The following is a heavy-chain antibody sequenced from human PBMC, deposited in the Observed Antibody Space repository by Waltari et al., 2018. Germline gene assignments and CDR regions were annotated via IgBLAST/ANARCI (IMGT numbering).Heavy chain of an antibody. V-gene: IGHV4-59*11. CDR3: ARVSIAIRTDAFDI. D-gene: IGHD2-2*02. Sequence: QVQLQESGPGLVKPSETLSLTCTVSGGSISSHYWSWIRQPPGKGLEWIWYLYYSGSTNYNPSLKSRVTISVDTSKNQFSLKRSSVTAADTAVYYCARVSIAIRTDAFDIWGQGTMVTVSS. J-gene: IGHJ3*02. CDR2: LYYSGST. CDR1: GGSISSHY.